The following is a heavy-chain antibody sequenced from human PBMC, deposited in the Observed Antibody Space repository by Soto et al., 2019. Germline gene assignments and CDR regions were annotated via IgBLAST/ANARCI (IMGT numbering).Heavy chain of an antibody. CDR2: IYYSGLT. V-gene: IGHV4-31*03. J-gene: IGHJ4*02. CDR1: GGSMRSEGYY. D-gene: IGHD3-16*01. Sequence: SETLSLTCSVSGGSMRSEGYYWSWIRQHPGKGMEWIGYIYYSGLTDYNPSLKSRLTISVDKSKNEFYLKMRSVTAADTAVYYCAYLRGFTGYPGXWGQGTLVTVSX. CDR3: AYLRGFTGYPGX.